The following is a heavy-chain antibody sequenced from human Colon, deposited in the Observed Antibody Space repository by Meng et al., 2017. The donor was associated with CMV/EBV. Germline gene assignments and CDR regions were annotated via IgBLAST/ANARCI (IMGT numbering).Heavy chain of an antibody. D-gene: IGHD4/OR15-4a*01. CDR2: INTNTRNP. CDR1: YA. Sequence: YAKHWVRQAPGQGLEWMGWINTNTRNPTYAQGFTGRFVFSLDTSVSTAYLQISSLKADDTAVYYCARGRLTADYWGQGTLVTVSS. V-gene: IGHV7-4-1*02. J-gene: IGHJ4*02. CDR3: ARGRLTADY.